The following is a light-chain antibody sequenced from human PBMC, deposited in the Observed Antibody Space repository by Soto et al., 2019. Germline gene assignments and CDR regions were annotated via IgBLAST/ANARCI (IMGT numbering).Light chain of an antibody. CDR3: ASWDDSLNGYV. Sequence: QSVLTQPPSASGTPGQRVTISCSGGSSNIGSNTVNWYQQLPGTAPKLLIYTNNQRPSGVPDRFSGSQSGTSASLAISGLQSEDEAVYYCASWDDSLNGYVFGTGTKVTVL. V-gene: IGLV1-44*01. CDR2: TNN. J-gene: IGLJ1*01. CDR1: SSNIGSNT.